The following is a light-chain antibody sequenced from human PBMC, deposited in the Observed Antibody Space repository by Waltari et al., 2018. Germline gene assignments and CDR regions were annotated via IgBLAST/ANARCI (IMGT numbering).Light chain of an antibody. CDR2: DVN. J-gene: IGLJ3*02. V-gene: IGLV2-8*01. CDR1: SRDIGGSNF. CDR3: SAFAGSNNFGV. Sequence: QTALTQPPSASGSPGQSVTISCTGTSRDIGGSNFVSWYQQRPGKAPRFLIYDVNKRPPGVADRFSGSKSGNTASLTVSGLQPDEEATYYCSAFAGSNNFGVFGGGTKLTVL.